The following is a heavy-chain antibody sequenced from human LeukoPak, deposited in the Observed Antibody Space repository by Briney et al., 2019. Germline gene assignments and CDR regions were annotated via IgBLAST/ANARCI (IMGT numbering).Heavy chain of an antibody. Sequence: GGSLRLSCAAAGLTFSRYSMNWVRQAPGKGLEWVSSISTSSSYIYYADSVKGRFTISRDNARNSLFLQLDSLRAEDTAVYYCARGSSNSGSYYDYFDCWGQGALVTVSS. CDR2: ISTSSSYI. CDR1: GLTFSRYS. V-gene: IGHV3-21*01. D-gene: IGHD1-26*01. J-gene: IGHJ4*02. CDR3: ARGSSNSGSYYDYFDC.